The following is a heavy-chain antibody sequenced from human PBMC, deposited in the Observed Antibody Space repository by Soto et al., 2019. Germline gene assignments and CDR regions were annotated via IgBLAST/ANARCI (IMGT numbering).Heavy chain of an antibody. V-gene: IGHV3-30*18. CDR2: ISYDGSNK. CDR3: AKETVEYYFDY. CDR1: GFTFSNYG. Sequence: QVQLVESGGGVVQPGRSLRLSCAASGFTFSNYGMHWVRQAPGKGLEWVAVISYDGSNKYYADSVKGRFTISRDNSKNTLYLQMNSLRGEDTAVYYCAKETVEYYFDYWGQGTLVTVCS. D-gene: IGHD3-3*01. J-gene: IGHJ4*02.